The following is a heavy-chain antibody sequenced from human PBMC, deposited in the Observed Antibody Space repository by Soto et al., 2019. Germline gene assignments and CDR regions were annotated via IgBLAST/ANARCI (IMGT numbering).Heavy chain of an antibody. CDR1: GYTFTNYY. CDR3: VRQVGNSAMLIIDS. V-gene: IGHV1-46*03. CDR2: IHYSGATP. D-gene: IGHD3-16*01. J-gene: IGHJ4*02. Sequence: ASVKVSCKASGYTFTNYYMHWVRQAPGQGLEWMGVIHYSGATPTYAQKFQGRVTMARDTSTSTVYVELSSLTSEDTAIYYCVRQVGNSAMLIIDSWGQGTPVTVSS.